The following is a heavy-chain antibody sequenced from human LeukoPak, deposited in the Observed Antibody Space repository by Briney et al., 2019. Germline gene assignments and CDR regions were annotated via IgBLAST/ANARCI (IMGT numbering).Heavy chain of an antibody. Sequence: PSETLSLTCAVSGGSISSSNWWSWVRQPPGKGLEWIGEIYHSGSTNYNPSLKSRVTISVDTSKNQFSLKLSSVTAADTAVYYCARRSSYSYFQHWGQGTLVTVSS. J-gene: IGHJ1*01. CDR2: IYHSGST. CDR1: GGSISSSNW. D-gene: IGHD3-3*01. CDR3: ARRSSYSYFQH. V-gene: IGHV4-4*02.